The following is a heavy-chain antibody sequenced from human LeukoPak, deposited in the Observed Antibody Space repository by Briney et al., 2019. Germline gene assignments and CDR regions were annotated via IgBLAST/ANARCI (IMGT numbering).Heavy chain of an antibody. V-gene: IGHV4-30-4*01. D-gene: IGHD3-10*01. CDR2: IYYSGST. CDR3: ARERRGVTMVRGAPARYEAFDI. CDR1: GGSISSGDYY. J-gene: IGHJ3*02. Sequence: PSQTLSLTCTVSGGSISSGDYYWSWIRQPPGKGLEWIGYIYYSGSTYYNPSLKSRVTISVDTSKNQFSLKLSSVTAADTAVYYCARERRGVTMVRGAPARYEAFDIWGQGTMVTVSS.